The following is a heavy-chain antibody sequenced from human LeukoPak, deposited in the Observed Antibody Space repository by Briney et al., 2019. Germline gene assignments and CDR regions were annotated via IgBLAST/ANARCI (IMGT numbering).Heavy chain of an antibody. CDR1: GFTFSSYW. CDR3: ARDHEWLQFVYYYYYGMDV. Sequence: GGSLRLSCAASGFTFSSYWMHWVRQAPGKGLVWVSRINSDGSSTSYADSVKGRFTISRDNAKNTLYLQMNSLRAEDTAVYYRARDHEWLQFVYYYYYGMDVWGQGTTVTVSS. CDR2: INSDGSST. J-gene: IGHJ6*02. V-gene: IGHV3-74*01. D-gene: IGHD5-24*01.